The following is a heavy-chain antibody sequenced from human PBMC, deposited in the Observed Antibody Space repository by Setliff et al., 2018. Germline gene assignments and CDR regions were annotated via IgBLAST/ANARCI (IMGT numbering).Heavy chain of an antibody. CDR1: GASINRDY. J-gene: IGHJ4*02. D-gene: IGHD3-3*01. CDR3: ARGYYNFLSGYYTPYYFDY. Sequence: PSETLSLTCSVSGASINRDYWNWIRQPPGKGLEWIGYIHYSGSTNYNPSLKSRVTISFNTSKNQISLKLSSVTPADAAVYFCARGYYNFLSGYYTPYYFDYWGQGTLVTAPQ. V-gene: IGHV4-59*01. CDR2: IHYSGST.